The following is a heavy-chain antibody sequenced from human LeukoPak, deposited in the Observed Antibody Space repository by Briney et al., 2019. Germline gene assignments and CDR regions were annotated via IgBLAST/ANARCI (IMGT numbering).Heavy chain of an antibody. J-gene: IGHJ6*03. V-gene: IGHV4-59*01. D-gene: IGHD3-3*01. CDR1: GGSFSGYY. Sequence: SETLSLTCAVYGGSFSGYYWSWIRQPPGKGLEWIGYIYYSGSTNYNPSLKSRVTISVDTSKNQFSLKLSSVTAADTAVYYCARGTIKFGVVIPVGPYYMDVWGKGTTVTVSS. CDR2: IYYSGST. CDR3: ARGTIKFGVVIPVGPYYMDV.